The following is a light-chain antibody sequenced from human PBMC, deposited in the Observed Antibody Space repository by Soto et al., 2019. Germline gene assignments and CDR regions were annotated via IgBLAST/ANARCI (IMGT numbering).Light chain of an antibody. V-gene: IGLV7-46*01. CDR3: LLSYSGTNRV. Sequence: QAVVTQEPSLTVSPRGTVTLTCGSSTGAVTSGNYPYWFQKKPGQAPRTLIYDTTNKQSWTPARFSGSLLGGKAALTLAGAQTDDEADYYCLLSYSGTNRVFGGGTKLTVL. CDR1: TGAVTSGNY. CDR2: DTT. J-gene: IGLJ3*02.